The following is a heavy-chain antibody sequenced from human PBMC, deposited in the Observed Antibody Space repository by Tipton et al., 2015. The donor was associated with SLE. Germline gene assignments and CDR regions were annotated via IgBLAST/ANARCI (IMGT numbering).Heavy chain of an antibody. Sequence: TLSLTCTVSGGSVSSASYYWSWIRPSPGKGLEWIGYIFHSGDTDYNPSLKSRVTISSDTSTNQVSLKLISVTAADSAVYYCARDLCRDDSNVLGYWCRGTLVTVSS. J-gene: IGHJ4*02. CDR2: IFHSGDT. CDR3: ARDLCRDDSNVLGY. D-gene: IGHD5-24*01. CDR1: GGSVSSASYY. V-gene: IGHV4-61*01.